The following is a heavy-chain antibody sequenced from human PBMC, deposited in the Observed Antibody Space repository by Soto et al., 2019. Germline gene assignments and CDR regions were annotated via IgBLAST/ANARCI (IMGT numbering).Heavy chain of an antibody. CDR1: GLTFRNYA. D-gene: IGHD6-19*01. Sequence: GGSLRLSCAASGLTFRNYAMSWVRLAPGKGLEWVAVVSHDGRNTHYADSVKGRFTISRDSSKNTVSLEMTSLRAEDTAVYYCAKGGRQWLVTSDFNYWGQGALVTVSS. CDR2: VSHDGRNT. V-gene: IGHV3-30*18. J-gene: IGHJ4*02. CDR3: AKGGRQWLVTSDFNY.